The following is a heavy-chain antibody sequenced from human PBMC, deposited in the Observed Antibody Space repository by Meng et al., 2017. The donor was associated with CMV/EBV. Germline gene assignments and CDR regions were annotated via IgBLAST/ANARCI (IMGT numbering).Heavy chain of an antibody. CDR1: GFTFSSYS. CDR3: ARGFSITALSDY. CDR2: ISSSSSYI. Sequence: GGSLRLSCAASGFTFSSYSMNWVRQAPGTGLEWVSSISSSSSYIYYADSVKCRFTISRDNAKNSLYLQMNSLRAEDTAGYYCARGFSITALSDYWGQGTLVTVSS. J-gene: IGHJ4*02. D-gene: IGHD1-14*01. V-gene: IGHV3-21*01.